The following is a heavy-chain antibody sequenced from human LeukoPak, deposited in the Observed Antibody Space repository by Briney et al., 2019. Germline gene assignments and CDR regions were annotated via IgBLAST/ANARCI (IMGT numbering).Heavy chain of an antibody. CDR3: ARGYSYGLPKGTADV. CDR2: IIPIFGTA. CDR1: GGTFSSYA. J-gene: IGHJ6*04. V-gene: IGHV1-69*13. Sequence: SVKVSCKASGGTFSSYAISWVRQAPGQGLEWMGGIIPIFGTANYEQKLQGRVTITADESTSTAYMELSSLRSEDTAVYYWARGYSYGLPKGTADVWGKGTTVTVSS. D-gene: IGHD5-18*01.